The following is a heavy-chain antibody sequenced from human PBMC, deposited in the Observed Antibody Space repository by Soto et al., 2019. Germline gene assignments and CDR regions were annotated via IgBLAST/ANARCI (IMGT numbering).Heavy chain of an antibody. J-gene: IGHJ4*02. CDR1: GFTFSSYG. CDR3: ASSTGISGYDPFDY. Sequence: QVQLVESGGGVVQPGRSLRLSCAASGFTFSSYGMHWVRQAPGKGLEWVAVISYDGSNKYYADSVKGRFTISRDNSKNTLYLQMNSLRAEDTAVYYCASSTGISGYDPFDYWGQGTLVTVSS. V-gene: IGHV3-30*03. CDR2: ISYDGSNK. D-gene: IGHD5-12*01.